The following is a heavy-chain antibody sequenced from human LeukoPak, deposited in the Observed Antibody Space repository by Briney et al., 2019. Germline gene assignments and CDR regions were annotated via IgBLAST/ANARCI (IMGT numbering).Heavy chain of an antibody. CDR3: ARGGRWPQADNFDMDV. CDR2: IYTSGST. CDR1: GGSTSSGSNY. V-gene: IGHV4-61*02. J-gene: IGHJ6*03. Sequence: PSETRSLASPVSGGSTSSGSNYWSWIRQPAGKGLEWIGRIYTSGSTNYNPSLKSRVTISVETSKNQFSLTLISVTAADTAVYYCARGGRWPQADNFDMDVQGKVITV. D-gene: IGHD5-24*01.